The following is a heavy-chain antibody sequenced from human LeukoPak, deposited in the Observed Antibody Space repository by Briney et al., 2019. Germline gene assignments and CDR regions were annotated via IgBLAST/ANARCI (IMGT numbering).Heavy chain of an antibody. CDR1: GFTFSNYP. CDR2: IKEDGSEA. CDR3: ARGGANRFDY. D-gene: IGHD3-16*01. Sequence: PGGSLRLSCAASGFTFSNYPMMWIRQAPGRGLEWVATIKEDGSEAYFGDSVKGRFAISRDNAKNSLYLQMNSLRGEDTAVYYCARGGANRFDYWGQGTLVTVSS. V-gene: IGHV3-7*04. J-gene: IGHJ4*02.